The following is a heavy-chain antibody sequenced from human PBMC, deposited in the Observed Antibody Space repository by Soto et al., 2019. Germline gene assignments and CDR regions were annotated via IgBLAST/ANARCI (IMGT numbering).Heavy chain of an antibody. V-gene: IGHV4-59*08. J-gene: IGHJ3*02. Sequence: AETLSLTWTVSGGSISSYYWSWLRQPPGKGLEWIGYIYYSGSTNYNPSLKSRVTISVDTSKNQFSLKLSSVTVADTAVYYCARHVEGYGSRHAFDIWGQGTMVTVSS. CDR1: GGSISSYY. D-gene: IGHD3-10*01. CDR3: ARHVEGYGSRHAFDI. CDR2: IYYSGST.